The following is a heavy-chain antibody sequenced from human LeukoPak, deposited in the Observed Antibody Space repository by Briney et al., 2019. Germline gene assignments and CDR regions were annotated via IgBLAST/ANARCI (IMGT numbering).Heavy chain of an antibody. CDR1: GFTFSSYG. D-gene: IGHD2-15*01. Sequence: GGSLRLSCAASGFTFSSYGMHWVRQAPGKGLEWVAFIRYDGSNKYYADSVKGRFTISRDNPKNTLYLQMNSLRAEDTAVYYCSRGYSGGFDYWGQGTLVTVSS. V-gene: IGHV3-30*02. J-gene: IGHJ4*02. CDR2: IRYDGSNK. CDR3: SRGYSGGFDY.